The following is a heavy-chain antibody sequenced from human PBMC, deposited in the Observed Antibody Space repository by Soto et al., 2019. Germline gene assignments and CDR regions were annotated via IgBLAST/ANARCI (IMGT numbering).Heavy chain of an antibody. V-gene: IGHV1-18*01. CDR2: INGDYGNT. J-gene: IGHJ6*02. CDR1: GYTFYSHS. Sequence: QAKLVQSGAEVKKPGASVKVSCKASGYTFYSHSISWVRQAPGQGLEWLGRINGDYGNTQYAQKCRGRVTMTTHTSTTTVYMELTHLTSADTAADYCARCIQGDNTFQMDISGQGATVTASS. D-gene: IGHD5-18*01. CDR3: ARCIQGDNTFQMDI.